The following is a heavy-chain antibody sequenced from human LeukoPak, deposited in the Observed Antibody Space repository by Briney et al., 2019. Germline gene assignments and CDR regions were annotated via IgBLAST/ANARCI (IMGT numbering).Heavy chain of an antibody. J-gene: IGHJ4*02. CDR3: ARFSQLGG. D-gene: IGHD4-23*01. CDR2: IKRDGSEK. Sequence: GGSLRLSCAGSGFTFSDYWMSWVRQAPGKGLEWVANIKRDGSEKYYADSVKGRFTISRDNGKKSLYLQMNSLRAEDTAVYYCARFSQLGGWGQGTLVTVSS. V-gene: IGHV3-7*01. CDR1: GFTFSDYW.